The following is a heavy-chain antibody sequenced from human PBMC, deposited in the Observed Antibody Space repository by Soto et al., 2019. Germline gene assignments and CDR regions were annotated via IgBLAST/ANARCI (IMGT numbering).Heavy chain of an antibody. CDR1: GFTFSSYG. CDR2: IWYDGSNK. Sequence: QVQLVESGGGVVQPGRSLRLSCAASGFTFSSYGMHWVRQAPGKGLEWVAVIWYDGSNKYYADSVKGRFTISRDNSKNTLYLQMNSLRAEDTAVYYCARDSNKRAAGTVAPDAFDIWGQGTMVTVSS. CDR3: ARDSNKRAAGTVAPDAFDI. J-gene: IGHJ3*02. V-gene: IGHV3-33*01. D-gene: IGHD6-13*01.